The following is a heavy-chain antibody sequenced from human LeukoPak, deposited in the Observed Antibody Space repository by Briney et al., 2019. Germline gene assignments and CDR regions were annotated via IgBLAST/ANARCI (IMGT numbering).Heavy chain of an antibody. Sequence: PSETLSLTCTVSGGSISSSSYYWGWIRQPPGKGLEWIGSIYYSGSTYYNPSLKSRVTISVDTSKNQFSLKLSSVTAADTAVYYCARDRIRIQLWTHGPFYGPFDYWGQGTLVTVSS. V-gene: IGHV4-39*07. CDR3: ARDRIRIQLWTHGPFYGPFDY. J-gene: IGHJ4*02. CDR2: IYYSGST. CDR1: GGSISSSSYY. D-gene: IGHD5-18*01.